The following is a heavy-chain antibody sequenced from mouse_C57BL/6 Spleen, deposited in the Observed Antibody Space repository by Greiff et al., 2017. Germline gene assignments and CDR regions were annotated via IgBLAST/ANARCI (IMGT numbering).Heavy chain of an antibody. J-gene: IGHJ3*01. CDR1: GYTFTHYY. D-gene: IGHD1-1*01. CDR2: INPNNGGT. CDR3: ARADYGSSCHWFAY. V-gene: IGHV1-26*01. Sequence: VQLQQSGPELVKPGASVKISCQASGYTFTHYYLNWVKQSHGKRLEWIGDINPNNGGTSYNQKFKGKATLTVDKSSSTAYMELRSLTSEDSAVYSCARADYGSSCHWFAYWGQGTLVTVSA.